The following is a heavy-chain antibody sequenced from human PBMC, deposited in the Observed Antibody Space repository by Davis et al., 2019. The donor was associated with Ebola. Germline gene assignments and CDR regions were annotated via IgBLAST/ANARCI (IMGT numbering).Heavy chain of an antibody. CDR2: ISAGGST. J-gene: IGHJ6*02. CDR1: GFTFSNYA. CDR3: ARGRYYGMDV. V-gene: IGHV3-23*01. Sequence: PGGSLRLSCAASGFTFSNYAMSWIRQAPGKGLEWVSGISAGGSTYYADSVKGRFTISRDNSKNTLYLQMNSLRAEDTAVYYCARGRYYGMDVWGQGTTVTVSS.